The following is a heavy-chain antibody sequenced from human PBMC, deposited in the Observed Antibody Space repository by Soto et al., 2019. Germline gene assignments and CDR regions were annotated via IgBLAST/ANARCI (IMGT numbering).Heavy chain of an antibody. Sequence: SETLSLTCTVSGGSLSPNYWSWIRQPPGKGLEWIGYIYYSGTTTNNPSLNSRVTISIDTSRNQFSLKLNSVTAADTAVYYCARLGGYYQAFEQWGQGSLVTVSS. D-gene: IGHD2-21*02. CDR2: IYYSGTT. CDR1: GGSLSPNY. V-gene: IGHV4-59*08. J-gene: IGHJ4*02. CDR3: ARLGGYYQAFEQ.